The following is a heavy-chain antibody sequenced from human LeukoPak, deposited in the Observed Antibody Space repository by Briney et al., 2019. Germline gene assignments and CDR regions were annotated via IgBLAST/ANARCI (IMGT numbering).Heavy chain of an antibody. V-gene: IGHV4-34*01. D-gene: IGHD2-2*01. CDR3: ARVVVVPAARGRPDAFDI. Sequence: SETLSLTCAVYGGSFSGYYWSWVRQPPGKGLEWIGEINHSGSTNYNPSLKSRVTISVDASKNQFSLKLSSVTAADTAVYYCARVVVVPAARGRPDAFDIWGQGTMVTVSS. CDR2: INHSGST. CDR1: GGSFSGYY. J-gene: IGHJ3*02.